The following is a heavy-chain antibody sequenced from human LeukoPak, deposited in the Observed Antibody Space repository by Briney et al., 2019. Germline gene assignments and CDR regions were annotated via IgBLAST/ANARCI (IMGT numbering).Heavy chain of an antibody. CDR1: GGTFSSYA. V-gene: IGHV1-69*05. J-gene: IGHJ4*02. Sequence: SVKVSCKASGGTFSSYAISWVRQAPGQGLEWMGGIIPIFGTANYAQKFQGRVTITTDESTSTAYMELSSLRSEDTAVYYCARASYGTVYCDFWSGYYPFDYWGQGTLVTVSS. D-gene: IGHD3-3*01. CDR3: ARASYGTVYCDFWSGYYPFDY. CDR2: IIPIFGTA.